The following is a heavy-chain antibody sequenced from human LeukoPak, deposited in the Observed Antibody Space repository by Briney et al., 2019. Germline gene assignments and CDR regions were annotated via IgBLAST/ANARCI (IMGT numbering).Heavy chain of an antibody. Sequence: GGSLRLSCAASGFTFSSYGMHWVRQAPGKWREWVAVIWYDGSNKYYADSVKGRFTISRDNSKNTLYLQMNSLRAEDTAVYYCARDNLNPPYYYYYGMDVWGQGTTVTVSS. CDR2: IWYDGSNK. J-gene: IGHJ6*02. CDR3: ARDNLNPPYYYYYGMDV. V-gene: IGHV3-33*01. CDR1: GFTFSSYG.